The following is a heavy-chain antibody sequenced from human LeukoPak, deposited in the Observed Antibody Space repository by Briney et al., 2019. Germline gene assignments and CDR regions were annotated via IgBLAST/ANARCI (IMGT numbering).Heavy chain of an antibody. V-gene: IGHV4-61*02. Sequence: ASQTLSLTCIVSGASISSESYYWSWIRQSAGKGLEWIGRVSPSGSTTYNPSLKSRVTISMDTSKNQVSLKLTFVTAADTAMYYCARDKVSRGFENWFDPWGQGTLVTVSS. J-gene: IGHJ5*02. CDR1: GASISSESYY. D-gene: IGHD3-10*01. CDR2: VSPSGST. CDR3: ARDKVSRGFENWFDP.